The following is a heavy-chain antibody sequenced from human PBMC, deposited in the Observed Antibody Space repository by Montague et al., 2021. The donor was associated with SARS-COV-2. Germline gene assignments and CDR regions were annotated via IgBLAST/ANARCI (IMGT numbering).Heavy chain of an antibody. J-gene: IGHJ5*02. CDR2: IDWDDDK. Sequence: PALVKPTQTLTLTCTFSGFSLSSSGVGVGWIRQPPGKAPEWLARIDWDDDKYYSTSLKTRLTISKDTSKNQVVLTMTNMNPADTATYYCARNGVEFRGSEKYYSGNWLDPRGQGTLVTVSS. D-gene: IGHD3-10*01. CDR3: ARNGVEFRGSEKYYSGNWLDP. CDR1: GFSLSSSGVG. V-gene: IGHV2-70*11.